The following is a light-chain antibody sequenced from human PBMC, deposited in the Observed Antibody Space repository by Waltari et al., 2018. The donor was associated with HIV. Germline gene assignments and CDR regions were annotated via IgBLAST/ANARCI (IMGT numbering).Light chain of an antibody. CDR3: AAWDDSLSGRRV. V-gene: IGLV1-47*01. CDR2: RNN. CDR1: SSNIGSNY. Sequence: QSVLTQPPSASGTPGQRVTISCSGSSSNIGSNYVYWHQQLPGTAPKLLIYRNNQRPSGVTVRFSGSKSGTSASLAISGLRSEDEADYYCAAWDDSLSGRRVFGGGTKLTVL. J-gene: IGLJ3*02.